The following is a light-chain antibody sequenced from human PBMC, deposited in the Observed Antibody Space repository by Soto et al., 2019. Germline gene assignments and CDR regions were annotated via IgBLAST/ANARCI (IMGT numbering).Light chain of an antibody. V-gene: IGKV3-15*01. CDR1: QHISTN. Sequence: ETVVTQYPATLSLSPGMSATLSFMASQHISTNLAWYQQKPGQAPRLLIYYASTRATGIPDRFSGSGSGTEFTLTISSLQSEDFAVYYCQQYNNWPPNTFGQGTRLEI. J-gene: IGKJ5*01. CDR2: YAS. CDR3: QQYNNWPPNT.